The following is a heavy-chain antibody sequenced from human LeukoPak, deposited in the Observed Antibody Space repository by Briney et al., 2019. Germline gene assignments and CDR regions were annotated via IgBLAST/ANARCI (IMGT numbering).Heavy chain of an antibody. V-gene: IGHV4-59*08. J-gene: IGHJ3*02. D-gene: IGHD1-14*01. CDR3: ARHVDGFNNIDAFDI. CDR2: IYYGGST. Sequence: SETLSLTCSVSGGSISTHYWSWIRQPPGKGLEGIGYIYYGGSTNYNPSLKSRVTISVDTSKNQFSLKLRSVTAADTAVYHCARHVDGFNNIDAFDIWGQGTMVTVSS. CDR1: GGSISTHY.